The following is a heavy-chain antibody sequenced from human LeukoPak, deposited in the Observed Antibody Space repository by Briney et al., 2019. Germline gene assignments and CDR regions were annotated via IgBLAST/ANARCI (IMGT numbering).Heavy chain of an antibody. J-gene: IGHJ3*02. D-gene: IGHD3-3*02. Sequence: PSETLSLTCAVYGVSFSGYYWSWIRQPPGKGLEWIGEINHSGSTNYNPSLKSRVTISVDTSKNQFSLKLSSVTAADTAVYYCARSLPSPVLADAFDIWGQGTMVTVSS. CDR2: INHSGST. V-gene: IGHV4-34*01. CDR1: GVSFSGYY. CDR3: ARSLPSPVLADAFDI.